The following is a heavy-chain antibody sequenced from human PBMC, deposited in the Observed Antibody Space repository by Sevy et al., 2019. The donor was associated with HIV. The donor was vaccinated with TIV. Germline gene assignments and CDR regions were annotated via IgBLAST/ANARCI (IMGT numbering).Heavy chain of an antibody. V-gene: IGHV1-8*01. CDR2: MNPNSGNT. CDR1: GYTFTSYD. D-gene: IGHD5-18*01. J-gene: IGHJ4*02. Sequence: ASVKVSCKASGYTFTSYDINWVRQATGQGLEWMGWMNPNSGNTGYVQKVQGRVTMTRNTSISTAYMELSSLRSEDAAVYYCARGIERPLWLQGPYYFDYWGQGTLVTVSS. CDR3: ARGIERPLWLQGPYYFDY.